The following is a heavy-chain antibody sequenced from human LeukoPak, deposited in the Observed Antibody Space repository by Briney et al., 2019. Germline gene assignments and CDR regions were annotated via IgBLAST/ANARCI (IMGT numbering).Heavy chain of an antibody. Sequence: PGGSLRLSCAASGFTFNSYSMSWVRQAPGKGLEWVSYISSSSSVISYGDSVRGRFTISRDNAKKSVYLQMNSLRAEDTAAYYCASPQYTYGDPPRYWGQGTLVTVSS. CDR3: ASPQYTYGDPPRY. CDR1: GFTFNSYS. J-gene: IGHJ4*02. CDR2: ISSSSSVI. V-gene: IGHV3-48*01. D-gene: IGHD3-16*01.